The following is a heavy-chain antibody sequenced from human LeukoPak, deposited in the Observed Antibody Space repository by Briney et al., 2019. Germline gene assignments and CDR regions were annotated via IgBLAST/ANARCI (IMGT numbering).Heavy chain of an antibody. D-gene: IGHD3-22*01. V-gene: IGHV1-18*01. Sequence: ASVKVSCKASGGTFSSYAISWVRQAPGQGLEWMGWISAYNGNTNYAQKLQGRVTMTTDTSTSTAYMELRSLRSDDTAVYYCARDLRAHYYYDSSGYPFDYWGQGTLVTVSS. J-gene: IGHJ4*02. CDR1: GGTFSSYA. CDR3: ARDLRAHYYYDSSGYPFDY. CDR2: ISAYNGNT.